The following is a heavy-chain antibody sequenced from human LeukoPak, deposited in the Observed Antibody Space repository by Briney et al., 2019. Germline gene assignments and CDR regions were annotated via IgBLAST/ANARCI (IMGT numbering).Heavy chain of an antibody. J-gene: IGHJ3*02. V-gene: IGHV1-18*01. CDR1: GYTFITYG. CDR3: ARVNYDILTGYYIPHAFDI. Sequence: GASVKVSCKTSGYTFITYGISWVRQAPGQGLEWMGWITAYNGNTKYAQKLQDRVTMTTDTSTRTAYMELRSLRSDDTAVYYCARVNYDILTGYYIPHAFDIWGQGTMVTVSS. D-gene: IGHD3-9*01. CDR2: ITAYNGNT.